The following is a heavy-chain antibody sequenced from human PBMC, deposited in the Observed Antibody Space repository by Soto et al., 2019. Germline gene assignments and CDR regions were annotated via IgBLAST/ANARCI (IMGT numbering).Heavy chain of an antibody. J-gene: IGHJ4*02. V-gene: IGHV6-1*01. CDR1: GDSVSSNSAA. Sequence: SQTLSLTCAISGDSVSSNSAAWNWIRQSPSRGLEWLGRTYYRSKWYNDYAVSLKSRITINPDTSKNQCSLQLSSGTPEDTAVYYCARDTQWMVLGPEFDYWGQGTLVTVSS. CDR2: TYYRSKWYN. CDR3: ARDTQWMVLGPEFDY. D-gene: IGHD6-19*01.